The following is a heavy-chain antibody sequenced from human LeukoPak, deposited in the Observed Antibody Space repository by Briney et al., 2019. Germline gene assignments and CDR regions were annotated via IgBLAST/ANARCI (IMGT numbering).Heavy chain of an antibody. Sequence: GGSLRLSCAASGFTFSSYGMSWVRQAPGKGLEWVSAISGSGGSTYYADSVKGRFTISRDNAKNSLYLQMNSLRAEDTAVYYCARGRDGYNYVGDYWGQGTLVTVSS. D-gene: IGHD5-24*01. J-gene: IGHJ4*02. CDR2: ISGSGGST. CDR3: ARGRDGYNYVGDY. CDR1: GFTFSSYG. V-gene: IGHV3-23*01.